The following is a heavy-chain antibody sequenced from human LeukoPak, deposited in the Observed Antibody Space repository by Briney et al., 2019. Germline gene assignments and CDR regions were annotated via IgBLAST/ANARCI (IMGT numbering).Heavy chain of an antibody. CDR2: INHSGST. Sequence: SETLSLTCTVSGGSISSTTSYWAWIRQPPGKGLEWIGEINHSGSTNYNPSLKSRVTISVDTSKNQLSLKLSSVTAADTAVYYCARATLRGRYFDYWGQGTLVTVSS. D-gene: IGHD1-26*01. V-gene: IGHV4-39*07. CDR1: GGSISSTTSY. J-gene: IGHJ4*02. CDR3: ARATLRGRYFDY.